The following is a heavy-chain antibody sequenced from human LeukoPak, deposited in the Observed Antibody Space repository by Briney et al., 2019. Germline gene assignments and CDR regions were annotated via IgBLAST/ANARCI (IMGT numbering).Heavy chain of an antibody. Sequence: ASVKVSCKASGYTFINYAITWVRQAPGQGPEWMGWISAYNDNTNYAQNLQGRVTMTTDTSTSTAYMELRSLSSDDTAVYYCARVYNSFGLLYWGQGTLVTVSS. CDR1: GYTFINYA. CDR2: ISAYNDNT. D-gene: IGHD5-18*01. CDR3: ARVYNSFGLLY. V-gene: IGHV1-18*01. J-gene: IGHJ4*02.